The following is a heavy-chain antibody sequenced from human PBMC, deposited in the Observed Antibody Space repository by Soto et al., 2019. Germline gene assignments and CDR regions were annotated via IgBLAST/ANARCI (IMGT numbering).Heavy chain of an antibody. V-gene: IGHV4-34*01. Sequence: SETLSLTCAVYGGSFSGYYWSWIRQPPGKGLEWIGEINHSGSTNYNPSLKSRVTISVDTSKNQFSLKLSSVTAADTAVYYCARLFNYVILRPNAFDIWGQGTMVTVSS. CDR3: ARLFNYVILRPNAFDI. D-gene: IGHD3-9*01. CDR1: GGSFSGYY. J-gene: IGHJ3*02. CDR2: INHSGST.